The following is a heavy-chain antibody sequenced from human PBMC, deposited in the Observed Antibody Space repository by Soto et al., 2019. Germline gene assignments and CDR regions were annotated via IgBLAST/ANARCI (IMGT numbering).Heavy chain of an antibody. D-gene: IGHD3-10*01. CDR1: GFTVSSNY. J-gene: IGHJ6*02. V-gene: IGHV3-66*01. CDR2: IYSGGST. Sequence: GGSLRLSCAASGFTVSSNYMSLVRQAPGKGLEWVSVIYSGGSTYYADSVKGRFTISRDNSKNTLYLQMNSLRAEDTAVYYCARGLLWSGYYYYGMDVWGQGTTVTVSS. CDR3: ARGLLWSGYYYYGMDV.